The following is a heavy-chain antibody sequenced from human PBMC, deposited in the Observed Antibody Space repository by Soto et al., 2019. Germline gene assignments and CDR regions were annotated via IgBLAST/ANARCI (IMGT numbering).Heavy chain of an antibody. V-gene: IGHV1-3*01. Sequence: QVQVVQSGAEVKKPGASVKVSCKASGYSFSTYSMHWVRQAPGQGLEWMGWINGANGNTSYSQKFKSRVSISRDTHASAGYMELSSLRSEDTAVYYWARGKGMEENYYYHGMDVWGPGTTVSVSS. J-gene: IGHJ6*02. D-gene: IGHD1-1*01. CDR3: ARGKGMEENYYYHGMDV. CDR1: GYSFSTYS. CDR2: INGANGNT.